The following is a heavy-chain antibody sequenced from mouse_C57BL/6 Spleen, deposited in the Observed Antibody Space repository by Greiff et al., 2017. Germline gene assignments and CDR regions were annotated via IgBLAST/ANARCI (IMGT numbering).Heavy chain of an antibody. J-gene: IGHJ1*03. CDR2: INPYNGGT. Sequence: EVQLQQSGPVLVKPGASVKMSCKASGYTFTDYYLNWVKQSHGNSLEWIGVINPYNGGTSYNQKFKGKATLTVDKSSSTAYMELNSLTSEDSAVYYCARGDYGSSYWYFDVRGTGTTVTVSS. D-gene: IGHD1-1*01. CDR1: GYTFTDYY. V-gene: IGHV1-19*01. CDR3: ARGDYGSSYWYFDV.